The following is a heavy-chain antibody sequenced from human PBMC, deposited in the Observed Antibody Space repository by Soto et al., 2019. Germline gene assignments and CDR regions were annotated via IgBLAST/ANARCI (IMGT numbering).Heavy chain of an antibody. Sequence: PGGSLRLSCAASGFTFSSYGMHWVRQAPGKGLEWVAVIWYDGSNKYYADSVKGRFTISRDNSKNTLYLQMNSLRAEDTAVYYCAREPKIDGSWYFDLWGRGTLVTVSS. CDR2: IWYDGSNK. J-gene: IGHJ2*01. V-gene: IGHV3-33*01. CDR1: GFTFSSYG. D-gene: IGHD3-10*01. CDR3: AREPKIDGSWYFDL.